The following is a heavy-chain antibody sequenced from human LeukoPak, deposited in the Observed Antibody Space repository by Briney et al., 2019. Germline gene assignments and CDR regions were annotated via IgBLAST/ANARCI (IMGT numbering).Heavy chain of an antibody. CDR1: GFTFSSYA. D-gene: IGHD3-9*01. V-gene: IGHV3-23*01. CDR2: ISGSGGST. Sequence: AGGSLRLSCAASGFTFSSYAMSWVRQAPGKGLEWVSAISGSGGSTYYADSVKGRFTISRDNSKNTLYLQMNSLRAEDTAVHYCAKDRGVLRYFDWLYDYWGQGTLVTVSS. J-gene: IGHJ4*02. CDR3: AKDRGVLRYFDWLYDY.